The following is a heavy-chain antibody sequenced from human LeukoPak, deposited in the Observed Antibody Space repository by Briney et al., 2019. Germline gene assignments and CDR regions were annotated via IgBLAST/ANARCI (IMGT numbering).Heavy chain of an antibody. Sequence: GGSLRLSCAASGFTFSSYSMNWVRQAPGKGLEWVSYISSSSSTIYYADSVKGRFTISRDNAKNSLYLQMNSLRDEDTAVYYCARSTVMYACYKRCDNWFDPWGQGNLVTVSS. V-gene: IGHV3-48*02. CDR1: GFTFSSYS. CDR3: ARSTVMYACYKRCDNWFDP. D-gene: IGHD2-8*02. CDR2: ISSSSSTI. J-gene: IGHJ5*02.